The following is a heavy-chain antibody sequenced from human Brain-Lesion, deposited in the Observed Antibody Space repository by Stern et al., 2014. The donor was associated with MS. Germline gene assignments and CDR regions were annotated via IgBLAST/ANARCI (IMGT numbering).Heavy chain of an antibody. J-gene: IGHJ6*02. CDR3: ARGRVVPGFQYYATDV. CDR2: IFNSGST. Sequence: VQLVESGPGLVKPSQTLSLSCTVSGGSISSGGYYWSWIRQPAGKGLAWIGRIFNSGSTSYNPPLKSRVTISIDTSKTQFSLRLNSMTAADTAVYYCARGRVVPGFQYYATDVWGQGTTVIVSS. D-gene: IGHD2-2*01. CDR1: GGSISSGGYY. V-gene: IGHV4-61*02.